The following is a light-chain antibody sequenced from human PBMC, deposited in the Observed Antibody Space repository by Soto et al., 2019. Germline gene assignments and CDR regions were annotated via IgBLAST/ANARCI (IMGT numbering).Light chain of an antibody. Sequence: EVVLTQSLGTLSLSPGERATLSCRTSQSVSSFLAWYQQKPGQPPKLLIYDASNRATGIPARFSGSGSETDYTLTITSLDPEDFAVYYCQQRSNWPLTFGGGTKVEI. J-gene: IGKJ4*01. CDR2: DAS. CDR1: QSVSSF. V-gene: IGKV3-11*01. CDR3: QQRSNWPLT.